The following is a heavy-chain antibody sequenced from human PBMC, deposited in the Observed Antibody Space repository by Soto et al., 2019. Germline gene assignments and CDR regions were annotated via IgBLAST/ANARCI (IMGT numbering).Heavy chain of an antibody. J-gene: IGHJ6*03. V-gene: IGHV3-33*01. CDR2: IWYDGSNK. CDR3: ARQFTYYYYMDV. D-gene: IGHD6-19*01. CDR1: GFTFSSYG. Sequence: GGSLRLSCAASGFTFSSYGMHLVRQAPGKGLEWVAVIWYDGSNKYYADSVKGRFTISRDNSKNTLYLQMNSLRAEDTAVYYCARQFTYYYYMDVWGKGTTVTVSS.